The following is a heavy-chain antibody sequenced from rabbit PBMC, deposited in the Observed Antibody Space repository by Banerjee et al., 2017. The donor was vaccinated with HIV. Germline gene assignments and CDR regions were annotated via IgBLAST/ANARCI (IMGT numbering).Heavy chain of an antibody. Sequence: QEQLVESGGGLVQPGASLTLTCTASGFTLSTYWMCWVRQAPGKGLEWIACISPDTSTIHYASWAKGRFTISKTSSTTVDLKMTALTGADTATYFCARGGGYAGYGYASNLWGPGTLVTVS. V-gene: IGHV1S45*01. J-gene: IGHJ4*01. CDR1: GFTLSTYW. CDR3: ARGGGYAGYGYASNL. D-gene: IGHD6-1*01. CDR2: ISPDTSTI.